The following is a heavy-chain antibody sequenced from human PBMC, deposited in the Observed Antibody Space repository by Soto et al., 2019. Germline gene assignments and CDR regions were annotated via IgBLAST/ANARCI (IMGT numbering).Heavy chain of an antibody. CDR2: ISGSGVNT. V-gene: IGHV3-23*01. D-gene: IGHD6-19*01. CDR1: GFTFNYYA. CDR3: AKDYGSSRYFFDY. Sequence: GGSLRLSCAASGFTFNYYAMTWVRQAPGKGLEWVSTISGSGVNTYYADSVRGRFSISRDNSKNTLYIQMNSLRADDTGVYHCAKDYGSSRYFFDYWGQGTLVTVSS. J-gene: IGHJ4*02.